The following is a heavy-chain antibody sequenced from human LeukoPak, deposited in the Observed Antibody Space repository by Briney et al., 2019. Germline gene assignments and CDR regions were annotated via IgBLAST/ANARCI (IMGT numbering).Heavy chain of an antibody. CDR2: ISSSSNTI. D-gene: IGHD4-17*01. J-gene: IGHJ4*02. V-gene: IGHV3-48*01. CDR3: ARDGYGDYLFDY. CDR1: GFPFSRYS. Sequence: GGSLRLSCVASGFPFSRYSVNWVRQAPGKGLEWVSYISSSSNTIYYADSVKGRFTISRDNAKNSLYLQMNSLRAEDTAVYFCARDGYGDYLFDYWGQGTLVTVSS.